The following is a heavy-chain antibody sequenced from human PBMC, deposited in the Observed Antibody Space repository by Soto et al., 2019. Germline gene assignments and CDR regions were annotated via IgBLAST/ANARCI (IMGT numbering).Heavy chain of an antibody. CDR1: GFTFSSYT. Sequence: PGGFLRLSCAASGFTFSSYTMNWVRQAPGKGLEWVSCISSSSSYMYYADSVKGRFTISRDNAKNSLYLQMNSLRVEDTAVYYCARDGEQLVRGYYYYGMDVWGQGTTVTVSS. D-gene: IGHD6-13*01. J-gene: IGHJ6*02. CDR2: ISSSSSYM. CDR3: ARDGEQLVRGYYYYGMDV. V-gene: IGHV3-21*01.